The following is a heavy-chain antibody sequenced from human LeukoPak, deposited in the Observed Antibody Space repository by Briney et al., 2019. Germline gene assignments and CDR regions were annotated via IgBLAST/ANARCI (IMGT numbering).Heavy chain of an antibody. CDR1: GGSFSGYY. V-gene: IGHV4-34*01. D-gene: IGHD3-16*01. J-gene: IGHJ6*03. CDR2: INHSGST. CDR3: ARGYGGIYYYYMDV. Sequence: SETLSLTCAVYGGSFSGYYWSWIRQPPGKGLEWIGEINHSGSTNYNPSLKSRVTISVDTSKNQFSLRLSSVTAADTAVYYCARGYGGIYYYYMDVWGKGTTVTVSS.